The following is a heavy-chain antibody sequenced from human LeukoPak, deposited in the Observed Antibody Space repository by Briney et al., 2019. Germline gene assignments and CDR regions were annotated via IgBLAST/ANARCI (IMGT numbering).Heavy chain of an antibody. Sequence: SETLSLTCGVYGGSFSGYYWSWIRQPPGKGLEWIGEINHSGTNYNPSLKSRVTISVDTSKNQFSLKLSSVTAADTAVYYCARDRSLGIIDYWGQGTLVTVSS. CDR3: ARDRSLGIIDY. CDR1: GGSFSGYY. CDR2: INHSGT. V-gene: IGHV4-34*01. D-gene: IGHD3-16*01. J-gene: IGHJ4*02.